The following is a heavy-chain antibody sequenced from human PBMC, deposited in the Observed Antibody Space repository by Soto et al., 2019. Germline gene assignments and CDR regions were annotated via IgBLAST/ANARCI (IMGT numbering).Heavy chain of an antibody. J-gene: IGHJ4*02. Sequence: EVQLVESGGGLIQPGGSLRLSCAASGFPGFNFINNYMSWVRQAPGKGLEWVSIIYTDGSAYYADSVKGRFTISRDNSRNTLYLLMNSLRADDTAVYYCATSAEGPYFFDYWGLGTLVTVSS. CDR1: GFPGFNFINNY. CDR2: IYTDGSA. V-gene: IGHV3-53*01. CDR3: ATSAEGPYFFDY.